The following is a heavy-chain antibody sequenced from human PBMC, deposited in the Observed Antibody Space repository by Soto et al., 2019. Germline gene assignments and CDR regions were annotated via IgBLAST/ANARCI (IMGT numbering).Heavy chain of an antibody. D-gene: IGHD2-2*01. CDR3: ARQGDIVVVPAAMSYYGMDV. CDR2: IYSIGST. J-gene: IGHJ6*02. CDR1: GGSISSSSYY. Sequence: QLQLQESGPGLVKPSETLSLTCTVSGGSISSSSYYWGWIRQPPGKGLEWIGSIYSIGSTYYNPSLKSRVTISVDTSKNQFSLKLSSVTAADTAVYYCARQGDIVVVPAAMSYYGMDVWGQGTTVTVSS. V-gene: IGHV4-39*01.